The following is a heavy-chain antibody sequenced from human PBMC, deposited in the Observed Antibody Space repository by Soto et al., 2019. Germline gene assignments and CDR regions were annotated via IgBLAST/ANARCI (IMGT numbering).Heavy chain of an antibody. V-gene: IGHV4-59*08. D-gene: IGHD3-22*01. CDR2: IYYAGTT. J-gene: IGHJ4*02. CDR3: ARLGGYYQALDS. CDR1: GASLSQYC. Sequence: PSETMSLTCVFSGASLSQYCWSWTRQSPGNTLEWIGYIYYAGTTAYNPSLKSRVTISLDTAKNQFSLKLDSVTAADTAVYYCARLGGYYQALDSWGQGTLVTGS.